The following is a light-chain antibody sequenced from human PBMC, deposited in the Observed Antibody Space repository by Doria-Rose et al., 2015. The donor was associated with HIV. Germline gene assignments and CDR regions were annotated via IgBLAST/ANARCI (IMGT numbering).Light chain of an antibody. CDR3: NQYGTSWT. CDR1: QSFSSTY. Sequence: TQSPGTLSLSPGERATLSCRASQSFSSTYLAWYQQKPGQAPSLLIYDGSTRATGIPDRFNASGSGTDFTLAINRLEPEDFALYYCNQYGTSWTFGQGTKVEI. CDR2: DGS. V-gene: IGKV3-20*01. J-gene: IGKJ1*01.